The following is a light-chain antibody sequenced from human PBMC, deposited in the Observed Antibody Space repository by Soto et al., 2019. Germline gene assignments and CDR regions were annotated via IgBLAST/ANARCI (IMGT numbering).Light chain of an antibody. V-gene: IGKV1D-13*01. CDR3: QQFQNYALT. Sequence: AIQLTQSPSSLSASVGDRVTITCRASQGISSALAWYQHKPGRAPRLLIYDASSLESGVPSRFSGSGSGTDFTITISSLQPEDFATYYCQQFQNYALTFGGGTKLEIK. CDR2: DAS. CDR1: QGISSA. J-gene: IGKJ4*01.